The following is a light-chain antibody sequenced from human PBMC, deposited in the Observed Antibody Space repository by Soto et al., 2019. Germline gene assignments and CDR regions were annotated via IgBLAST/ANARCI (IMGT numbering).Light chain of an antibody. Sequence: QSVLTQSPSASASLGASVKLTCTLSSGYSTYGIAWHQQQPEKGPRFLMKLNSDGSHNKGDGIPDRFSGSSSGAERYLTISSLHLEDEADYYCQTWGTGIGVFGGGTKLTVL. J-gene: IGLJ3*02. V-gene: IGLV4-69*01. CDR1: SGYSTYG. CDR3: QTWGTGIGV. CDR2: LNSDGSH.